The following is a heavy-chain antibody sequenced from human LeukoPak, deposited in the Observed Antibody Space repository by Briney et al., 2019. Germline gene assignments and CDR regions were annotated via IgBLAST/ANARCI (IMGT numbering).Heavy chain of an antibody. Sequence: GRSLRLSCAASGFTFSTYGMHWVRQAPGKGLEWLTDIWYDGSNKYYTDSVKGRFTISRDNSKNTLYLQMSSLRVEDTAVYYCARDSNSYGSGATIDYWGQGTLVTVSS. V-gene: IGHV3-33*01. CDR3: ARDSNSYGSGATIDY. D-gene: IGHD3-10*01. CDR2: IWYDGSNK. CDR1: GFTFSTYG. J-gene: IGHJ4*02.